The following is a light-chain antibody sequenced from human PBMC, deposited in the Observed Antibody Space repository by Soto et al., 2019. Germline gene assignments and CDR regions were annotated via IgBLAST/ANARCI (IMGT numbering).Light chain of an antibody. J-gene: IGKJ1*01. CDR3: QQYYSNPRT. CDR2: WAS. Sequence: DIVMTQSPDSLAVSLGERATINCKSSQNVVFSSNNKNYLAWYQQKPGQPPKLLISWASTRESGVPDRFSGSGSGTDFTLTISSLQAEDVAVYYCQQYYSNPRTFGQGTKVEIK. CDR1: QNVVFSSNNKNY. V-gene: IGKV4-1*01.